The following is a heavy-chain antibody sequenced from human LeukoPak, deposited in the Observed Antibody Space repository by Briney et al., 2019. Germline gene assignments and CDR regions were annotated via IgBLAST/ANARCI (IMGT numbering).Heavy chain of an antibody. CDR2: INHSGST. D-gene: IGHD1-7*01. CDR3: ARDVPYITGTFDY. Sequence: PSETLSLTCAVYGGSFSGYYWSWIRQPPGKGLEWIGEINHSGSTNYNPSLKSRVTISVDTSKNQFSLKLSSVTAADTAVYYCARDVPYITGTFDYWGQGTLVTVSS. V-gene: IGHV4-34*01. CDR1: GGSFSGYY. J-gene: IGHJ4*02.